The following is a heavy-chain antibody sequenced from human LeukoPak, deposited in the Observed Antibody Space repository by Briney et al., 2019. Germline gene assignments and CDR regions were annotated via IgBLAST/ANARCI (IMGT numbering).Heavy chain of an antibody. V-gene: IGHV4-59*01. CDR1: GGSISSYY. J-gene: IGHJ6*04. CDR2: IYYSGST. D-gene: IGHD5-24*01. Sequence: SETLSLTCTVSGGSISSYYWSWIRQPPGKGLEWIGYIYYSGSTNYNPSLKSRVTISVDTSKNQFSLKLSPVTAADTAVYYCASRDGYTLRDVWGKGTTVTISS. CDR3: ASRDGYTLRDV.